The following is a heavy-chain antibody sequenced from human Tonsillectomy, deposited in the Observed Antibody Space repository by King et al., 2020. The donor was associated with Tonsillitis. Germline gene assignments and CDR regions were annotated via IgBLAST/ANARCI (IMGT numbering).Heavy chain of an antibody. V-gene: IGHV3-7*01. D-gene: IGHD2-21*01. Sequence: VQLVESGGGLVQPGGSLRLSCAASGFTFSSYWMSWVRQAPGKGLEWVANIKQDGSEKYYVDSVKGRFTISRDNAKNSLYLQMNSLRAEDTAVYYCASLPREYWGGDCYYYYYMDVWGKGTTVTVSS. CDR2: IKQDGSEK. CDR3: ASLPREYWGGDCYYYYYMDV. J-gene: IGHJ6*03. CDR1: GFTFSSYW.